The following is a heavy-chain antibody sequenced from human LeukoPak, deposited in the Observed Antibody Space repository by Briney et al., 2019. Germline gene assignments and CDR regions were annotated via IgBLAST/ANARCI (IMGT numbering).Heavy chain of an antibody. Sequence: KPSETLSLTCTVSGGSVSSYYWNWIRQPPGKGLEWIGYIYYTGSSNYNPSLKSRVSISVDTSKNQFSLKLTSVTAADTAVYFCARLSRGSSAGFDYWGQGVLVTVSS. CDR1: GGSVSSYY. CDR3: ARLSRGSSAGFDY. J-gene: IGHJ4*02. CDR2: IYYTGSS. D-gene: IGHD6-6*01. V-gene: IGHV4-59*02.